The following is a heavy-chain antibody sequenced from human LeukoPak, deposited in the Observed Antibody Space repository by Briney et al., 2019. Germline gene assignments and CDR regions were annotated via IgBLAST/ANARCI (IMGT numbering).Heavy chain of an antibody. Sequence: ASVTVSCKASGYTFTSYDINWVRQATGQGLEWMGWMNPNSGNTGYAQKFQGRVTMTRNTSISTAYMELSSLRSEDTAVYYCARGASEYCSSTSCYPDTFDYWGQGTLVTVSS. CDR2: MNPNSGNT. CDR3: ARGASEYCSSTSCYPDTFDY. V-gene: IGHV1-8*01. D-gene: IGHD2-2*01. CDR1: GYTFTSYD. J-gene: IGHJ4*02.